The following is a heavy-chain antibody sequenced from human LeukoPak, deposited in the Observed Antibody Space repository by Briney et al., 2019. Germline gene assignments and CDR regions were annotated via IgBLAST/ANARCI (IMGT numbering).Heavy chain of an antibody. CDR2: ISASGDTT. V-gene: IGHV3-23*01. Sequence: GGSLRLSCEASGFTFKRYAMNWVRQAPGKGLECVAAISASGDTTYYADSVKGRFTISRDNAKNSLYLQMNSLRAEDTALYYCARDGGGYSYGNYYMDVWGKGTTVTVSS. J-gene: IGHJ6*03. CDR3: ARDGGGYSYGNYYMDV. D-gene: IGHD5-18*01. CDR1: GFTFKRYA.